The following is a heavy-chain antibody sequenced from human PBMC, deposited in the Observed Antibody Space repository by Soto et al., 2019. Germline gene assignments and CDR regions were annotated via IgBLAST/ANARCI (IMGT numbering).Heavy chain of an antibody. V-gene: IGHV3-66*01. Sequence: GGSLRLSCAASGFTVSSKYMSWVRQAPGKGLEWVSLIQSGGPTYYADSVKGRFTISRDTSENTVHLQMDSLRAEDTAVYYCARDHQFFLLVQPTTGATVICGQGTMV. CDR3: ARDHQFFLLVQPTTGATVI. D-gene: IGHD4-4*01. CDR2: IQSGGPT. J-gene: IGHJ3*02. CDR1: GFTVSSKY.